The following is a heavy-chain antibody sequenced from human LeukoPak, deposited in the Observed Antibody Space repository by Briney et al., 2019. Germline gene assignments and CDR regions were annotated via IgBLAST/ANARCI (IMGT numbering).Heavy chain of an antibody. CDR3: ARGRIAVAVWDY. Sequence: SETLSLTCAVYGGSFSGYYWSWIRQPPGKGLEWIGEINHSGSTNYNPSLKSRVTIPVDTSKNQFSLKLSSVTAADTAVYYCARGRIAVAVWDYWGQGTLVTVSS. CDR2: INHSGST. CDR1: GGSFSGYY. J-gene: IGHJ4*02. D-gene: IGHD6-19*01. V-gene: IGHV4-34*01.